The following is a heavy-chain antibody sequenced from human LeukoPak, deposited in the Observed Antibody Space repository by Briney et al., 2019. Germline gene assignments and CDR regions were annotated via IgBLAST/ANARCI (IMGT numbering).Heavy chain of an antibody. CDR2: INGDGSST. CDR3: ARDLEVQEYYYYGMDV. J-gene: IGHJ6*02. CDR1: GFTFSSHW. V-gene: IGHV3-74*03. Sequence: PGGSLRLSCAASGFTFSSHWMHWVRQAPGKGLVWVSRINGDGSSTKYADSVKGRLTISRDNAKNTLYLQINSLRAEDTAVYYCARDLEVQEYYYYGMDVWGQGTTVTVS.